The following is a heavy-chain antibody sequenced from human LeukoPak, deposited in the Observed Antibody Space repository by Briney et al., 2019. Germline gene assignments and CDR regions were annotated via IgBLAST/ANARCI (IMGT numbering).Heavy chain of an antibody. CDR2: IYYSRST. V-gene: IGHV4-39*07. CDR3: AVEMATMGVFDY. D-gene: IGHD5-24*01. J-gene: IGHJ4*02. CDR1: GGSISSSSYY. Sequence: SETLSLTCTVSGGSISSSSYYWGWIRQPPGKGLEWIGSIYYSRSTYYNPSLKSRVTISVDTPKNQFSLKLSSVTAADTAVYYCAVEMATMGVFDYWGQGTLVTVSS.